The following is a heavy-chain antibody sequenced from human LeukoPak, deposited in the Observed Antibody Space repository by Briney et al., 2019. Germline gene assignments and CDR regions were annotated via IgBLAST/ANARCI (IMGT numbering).Heavy chain of an antibody. CDR3: AREAVVVITTDAFDI. CDR1: GFSFRNYW. J-gene: IGHJ3*02. V-gene: IGHV3-48*04. CDR2: ISSSGSTI. Sequence: GGSLRLSCAVSGFSFRNYWMTWVRQTPGKGLEWVSYISSSGSTIYYADSVKGRFTISRDNAKNSLYLQINRLRAEDTAVYYCAREAVVVITTDAFDIWGQGTMVTVSS. D-gene: IGHD3-22*01.